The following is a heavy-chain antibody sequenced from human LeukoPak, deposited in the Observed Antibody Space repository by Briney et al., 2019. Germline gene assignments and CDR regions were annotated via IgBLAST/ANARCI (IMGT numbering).Heavy chain of an antibody. J-gene: IGHJ4*02. D-gene: IGHD2-15*01. V-gene: IGHV3-21*04. CDR3: AKGATGLRIVGDD. CDR2: ISSSSSYI. CDR1: GFTFSSYS. Sequence: GGSLRLSCAASGFTFSSYSMNWVRQAPGKGLEWVSSISSSSSYIYYADSVKGRFTISRDNSKNMLYLQMNSLRAEDTAVYYCAKGATGLRIVGDDWGQGTLVTVSS.